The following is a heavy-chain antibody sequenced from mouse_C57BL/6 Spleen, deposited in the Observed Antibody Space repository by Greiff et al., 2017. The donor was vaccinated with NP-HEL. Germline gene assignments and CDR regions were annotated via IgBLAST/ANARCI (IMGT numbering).Heavy chain of an antibody. CDR1: GYTFTSYT. J-gene: IGHJ4*01. CDR2: INPSSGYT. Sequence: VQLQQSGAELARPGASVKMSCKASGYTFTSYTMHWVKQRPGQGLEWIGYINPSSGYTKYNQKFKDKATLTADKSSSTAYMQLSSLTSEDSAVYYCARSTAGYYAMDYWGQGTSVTVSS. CDR3: ARSTAGYYAMDY. D-gene: IGHD1-2*01. V-gene: IGHV1-4*01.